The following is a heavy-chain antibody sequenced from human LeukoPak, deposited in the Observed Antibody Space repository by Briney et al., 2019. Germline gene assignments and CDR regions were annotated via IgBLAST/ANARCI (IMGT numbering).Heavy chain of an antibody. CDR2: IYTSGST. D-gene: IGHD4-17*01. V-gene: IGHV4-61*09. J-gene: IGHJ5*02. CDR3: ARQPVTGWFDP. Sequence: SQTLSLTCTVSGGSISSGGYYWSWIRQPPGKGLEWIGYIYTSGSTNYNPSLKSRVTISVDTSKNQFSLKLSSVTAADTAVYYCARQPVTGWFDPWGQGTLVTVSS. CDR1: GGSISSGGYY.